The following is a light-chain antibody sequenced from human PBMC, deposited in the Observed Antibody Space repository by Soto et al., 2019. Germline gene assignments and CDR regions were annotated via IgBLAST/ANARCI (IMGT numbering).Light chain of an antibody. CDR2: DAS. Sequence: PRERATLSCLASQSVSTSLNWYQQKPGQAPRLLIYDASNRATGIPARFSGSGSGTDFTLTISSLEPEDFAVYYCQQRDNWPPITFGQGTRLEIK. V-gene: IGKV3-11*01. CDR3: QQRDNWPPIT. CDR1: QSVSTS. J-gene: IGKJ5*01.